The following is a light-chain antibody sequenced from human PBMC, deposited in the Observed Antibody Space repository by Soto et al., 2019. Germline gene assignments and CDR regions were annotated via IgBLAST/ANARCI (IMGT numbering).Light chain of an antibody. J-gene: IGKJ3*01. V-gene: IGKV1-27*01. CDR1: QGISNY. Sequence: DIQMTQSPSSLSASVGDRVAITCRASQGISNYLAWYQQKPGKVPKLLIYAASTLQSGVPSRFSGSGSGTEFPLTISSLHLEYVATYYCPKYNSAHCSFVPGTKVDIK. CDR2: AAS. CDR3: PKYNSAHCS.